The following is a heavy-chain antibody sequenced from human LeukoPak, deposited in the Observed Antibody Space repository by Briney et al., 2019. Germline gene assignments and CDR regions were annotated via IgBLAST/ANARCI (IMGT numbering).Heavy chain of an antibody. V-gene: IGHV3-23*01. CDR1: GFTFSSYG. CDR3: AKVLTGSQDY. J-gene: IGHJ4*02. CDR2: ITGGGENT. D-gene: IGHD7-27*01. Sequence: GRSLRLSCAASGFTFSSYGMHWVRQAPGKGLEWVSTITGGGENTYYADSVRGRFTISRDNSKTTLHLQMNGLRPEDTAVYYCAKVLTGSQDYWGQGTLVTVSS.